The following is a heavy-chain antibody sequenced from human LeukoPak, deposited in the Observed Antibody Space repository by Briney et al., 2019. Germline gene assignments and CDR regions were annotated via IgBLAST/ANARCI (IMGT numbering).Heavy chain of an antibody. CDR3: ARGRPAHYFDS. V-gene: IGHV3-66*01. D-gene: IGHD6-6*01. Sequence: GGSLGLSCAASGFTVSSTYLTWVRQAPGKGLKCLSVIYSGGYTYYQDSVKGRFFISRDISENMVYLQMNSLSVEDTAVYFCARGRPAHYFDSWGPGTMVTVS. CDR2: IYSGGYT. CDR1: GFTVSSTY. J-gene: IGHJ4*02.